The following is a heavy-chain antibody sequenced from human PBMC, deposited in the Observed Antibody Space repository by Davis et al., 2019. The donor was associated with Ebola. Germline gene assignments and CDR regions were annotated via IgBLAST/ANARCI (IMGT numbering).Heavy chain of an antibody. CDR1: GFTFSSYW. V-gene: IGHV3-7*01. D-gene: IGHD3-22*01. Sequence: PGGSLRLSCAASGFTFSSYWMSWVRQAPGKGLEWVANIRQDGSETYYVDSVKGRFTISRDNAKNSLFLQMSSLRAEDTAVYYCARGGNFDSSAYYRPYYFDCWGLGTLVTVSS. CDR3: ARGGNFDSSAYYRPYYFDC. J-gene: IGHJ4*02. CDR2: IRQDGSET.